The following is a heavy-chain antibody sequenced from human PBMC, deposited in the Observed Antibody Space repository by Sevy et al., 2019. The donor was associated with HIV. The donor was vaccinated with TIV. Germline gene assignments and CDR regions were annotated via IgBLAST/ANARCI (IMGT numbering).Heavy chain of an antibody. V-gene: IGHV4-61*09. D-gene: IGHD3-16*01. CDR2: IYTGGST. CDR3: ARDGGYYSMDV. CDR1: GGSISSGSYY. J-gene: IGHJ6*02. Sequence: SETLSLTCTVSGGSISSGSYYWSWIRQPAGKGLEWIGHIYTGGSTNYNPSLKSRVTMSVDTSENQFSLRLSSVTAADTAVYYCARDGGYYSMDVWGQGTTVTVSS.